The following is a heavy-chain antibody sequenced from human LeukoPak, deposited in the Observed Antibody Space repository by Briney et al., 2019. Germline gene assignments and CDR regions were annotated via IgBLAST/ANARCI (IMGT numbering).Heavy chain of an antibody. Sequence: SETLSLTCAVSGYSISSGYYWGWIRQPPGKGLEWIGSIYHSGSTYYNPSLKSRVTISVDTSKNQFSLKLSSVTAADTAVYYCARDDRIAVAGSNYYYYYGMDVWGQGTTVTVSS. CDR2: IYHSGST. CDR1: GYSISSGYY. CDR3: ARDDRIAVAGSNYYYYYGMDV. D-gene: IGHD6-19*01. V-gene: IGHV4-38-2*02. J-gene: IGHJ6*02.